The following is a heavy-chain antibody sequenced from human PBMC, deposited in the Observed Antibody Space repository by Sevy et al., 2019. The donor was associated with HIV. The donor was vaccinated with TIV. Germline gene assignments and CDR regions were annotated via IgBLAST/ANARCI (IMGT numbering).Heavy chain of an antibody. CDR3: AKDTSGWYDALDQ. D-gene: IGHD6-19*01. J-gene: IGHJ4*02. CDR2: ISPNGATS. CDR1: GFTFGYFA. V-gene: IGHV3-23*01. Sequence: GGSLRLSCEVSGFTFGYFAMSWVRQAPGKGLEWVSGISPNGATSHYAASVRGRFTISRDNSKNRMYLQMSSLRAEDTPQYYCAKDTSGWYDALDQWGQGTLVTVSS.